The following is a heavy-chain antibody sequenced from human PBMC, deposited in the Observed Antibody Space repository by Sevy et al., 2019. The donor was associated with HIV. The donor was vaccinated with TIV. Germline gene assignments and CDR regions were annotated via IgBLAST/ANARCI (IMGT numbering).Heavy chain of an antibody. Sequence: SETLSLTCTVSGGSISIGSYYWGWIRQPPGKGLEWIGSVYNSGSTSYNPSLKSRVTISVDTSKNQFSLKLNSVTAADTAVYYCPRRRSGAYYDFDYWGQGTLVTVSS. J-gene: IGHJ4*02. CDR3: PRRRSGAYYDFDY. D-gene: IGHD1-26*01. V-gene: IGHV4-39*01. CDR2: VYNSGST. CDR1: GGSISIGSYY.